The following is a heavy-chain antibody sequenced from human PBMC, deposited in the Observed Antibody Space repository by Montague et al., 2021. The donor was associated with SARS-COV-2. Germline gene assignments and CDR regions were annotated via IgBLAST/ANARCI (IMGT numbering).Heavy chain of an antibody. CDR1: GDSVSSSSAT. Sequence: CAISGDSVSSSSATWNWVRQSPSRGLEWLGRTYYRSKWYNDYAVSVGGRVTINPDTSKNQFSLQLNSVTPEDTAIYYCTSGREGNYDVMDVWGQGTTVTVSS. J-gene: IGHJ6*02. CDR2: TYYRSKWYN. D-gene: IGHD1-1*01. V-gene: IGHV6-1*01. CDR3: TSGREGNYDVMDV.